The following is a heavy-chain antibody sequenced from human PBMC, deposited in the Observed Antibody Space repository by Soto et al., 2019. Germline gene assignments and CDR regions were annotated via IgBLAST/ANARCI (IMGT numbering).Heavy chain of an antibody. D-gene: IGHD6-13*01. V-gene: IGHV3-23*01. CDR3: ARGSSGYISSWYYFDY. J-gene: IGHJ4*02. Sequence: PGGSLRLSCAASGFTFTDYALSWVRQAPGKGLEWAATISGIGGSTYLADSVKGRLRISRDNSKNTVSLLMNSLRAEDTAVYFCARGSSGYISSWYYFDYWGRGTLVTVSS. CDR1: GFTFTDYA. CDR2: ISGIGGST.